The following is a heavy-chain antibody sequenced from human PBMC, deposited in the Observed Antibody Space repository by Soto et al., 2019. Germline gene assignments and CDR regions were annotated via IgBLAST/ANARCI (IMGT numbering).Heavy chain of an antibody. CDR2: IYSGGST. V-gene: IGHV3-53*01. CDR3: AREGGSSWSNDAFDI. J-gene: IGHJ3*02. CDR1: GFTVSSNY. Sequence: GGSLRLSCAASGFTVSSNYMSWVRQAPGKGLEWVSVIYSGGSTYYADSVKGRFTISRDNSKNTLYLQMNSLRAEDTAVYYCAREGGSSWSNDAFDIWGQGTMVTVSS. D-gene: IGHD6-13*01.